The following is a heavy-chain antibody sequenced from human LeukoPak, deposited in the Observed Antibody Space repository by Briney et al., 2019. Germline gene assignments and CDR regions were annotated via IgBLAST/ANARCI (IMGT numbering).Heavy chain of an antibody. CDR1: GFIFSSYS. J-gene: IGHJ4*02. Sequence: GGXLRLSCAASGFIFSSYSMHWVRQAPGKGLEYVSVISPDGTKTYYTNSVRGRFTISRDNSKNALYLQMGSLRDEDTAMYFCAREQPAGSTDYWGQGTLVTVSS. D-gene: IGHD2-2*01. CDR2: ISPDGTKT. V-gene: IGHV3-64*01. CDR3: AREQPAGSTDY.